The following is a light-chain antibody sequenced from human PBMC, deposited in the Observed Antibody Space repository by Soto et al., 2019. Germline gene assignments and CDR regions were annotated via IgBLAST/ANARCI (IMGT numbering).Light chain of an antibody. CDR1: QSLLHSNGYNY. V-gene: IGKV2-28*01. CDR2: LGS. CDR3: MQALQTAFT. Sequence: DIVMTQSPLSLPVTPGEPASISCRSSQSLLHSNGYNYLDWYLQKPGQSPQLLIYLGSNRASGVPDRFSGSGSGTEFTLKISREEAEDVGVYYCMQALQTAFTFGPGTKVDIK. J-gene: IGKJ3*01.